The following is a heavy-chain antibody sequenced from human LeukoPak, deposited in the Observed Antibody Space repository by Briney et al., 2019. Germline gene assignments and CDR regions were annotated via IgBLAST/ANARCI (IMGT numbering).Heavy chain of an antibody. V-gene: IGHV1-2*02. D-gene: IGHD1-26*01. CDR1: GYTFTGYY. CDR3: ARATRAPWVADDAFDI. CDR2: INPNSGGT. Sequence: ASVKVSCKASGYTFTGYYMHRVRQAPGQGLEWMGWINPNSGGTNYAQKFQGRVTMTRDTSISTAYMELSRLRSDDTAVYYCARATRAPWVADDAFDIWGQGTMVTVSS. J-gene: IGHJ3*02.